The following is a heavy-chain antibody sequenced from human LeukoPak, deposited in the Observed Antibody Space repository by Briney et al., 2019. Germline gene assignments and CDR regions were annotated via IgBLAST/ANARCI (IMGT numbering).Heavy chain of an antibody. D-gene: IGHD2-15*01. J-gene: IGHJ5*02. CDR1: GGSISSYY. CDR2: IYTSGST. CDR3: ARAVDGGWFDP. V-gene: IGHV4-4*07. Sequence: PSETLSLTCTVSGGSISSYYWSWIRQPAGRGWGWIGRIYTSGSTNYNPSLKSRVTMSVDTSKNQFSLKLSSVTAADTAVYYCARAVDGGWFDPWGQGTLVTVSS.